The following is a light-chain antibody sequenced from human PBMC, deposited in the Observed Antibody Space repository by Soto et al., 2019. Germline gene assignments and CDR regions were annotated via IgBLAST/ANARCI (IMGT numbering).Light chain of an antibody. V-gene: IGKV3-20*01. J-gene: IGKJ1*01. CDR2: GAS. CDR1: QSVSSSY. CDR3: QQYGSSRT. Sequence: EIVLTQSPGTLSLSPGERATLSCRASQSVSSSYLAWYQQKPGQAPRLLIYGASSRATGTPDRFRGSGSGTDFTLTISRLGPEDFAVYYCQQYGSSRTFGQGTKVDIK.